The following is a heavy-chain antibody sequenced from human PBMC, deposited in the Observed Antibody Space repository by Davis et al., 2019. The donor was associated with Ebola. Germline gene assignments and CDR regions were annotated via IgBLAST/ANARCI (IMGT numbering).Heavy chain of an antibody. Sequence: MPSETLSLTCTVSGGSISSSSYYWGWIRQPPGKGLEWIGSIYYSGSTYYNPSLKSRVTISVDTSKNQFSLKLSSVTAADTAVYYCARALDYGDYVSPFDPWGQGTLVTVSS. CDR3: ARALDYGDYVSPFDP. V-gene: IGHV4-39*01. CDR2: IYYSGST. D-gene: IGHD4-17*01. J-gene: IGHJ5*02. CDR1: GGSISSSSYY.